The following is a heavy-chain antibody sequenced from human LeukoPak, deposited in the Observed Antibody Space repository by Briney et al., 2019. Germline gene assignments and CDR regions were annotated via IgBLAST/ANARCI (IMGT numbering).Heavy chain of an antibody. D-gene: IGHD4-23*01. J-gene: IGHJ4*02. CDR3: ARGSNYGGNSGMDY. V-gene: IGHV1-8*01. CDR1: GYTFTSYD. Sequence: ASVKVSCTASGYTFTSYDINWVRQATGQGLEWMGWMNPNGGNTGYAQKFQGRVTMTRNTSISTAYMELSSLRSEDTVVYYCARGSNYGGNSGMDYWGQGTLVTVSS. CDR2: MNPNGGNT.